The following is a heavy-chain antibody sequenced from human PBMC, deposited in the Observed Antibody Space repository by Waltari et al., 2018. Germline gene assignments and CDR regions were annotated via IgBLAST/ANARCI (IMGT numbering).Heavy chain of an antibody. CDR1: GGTISSYA. V-gene: IGHV1-69*05. J-gene: IGHJ3*02. Sequence: QVQLLQSGAEVKKPGSSVRVSCKASGGTISSYASRWVRQAPGQGLERMGGIIGTFGAPNYAQEFQGRITITTDESARTDYMELSSLRSDDTAVYFCATSSSGWYQDASDIWGHGTLVTVS. CDR2: IIGTFGAP. CDR3: ATSSSGWYQDASDI. D-gene: IGHD6-19*01.